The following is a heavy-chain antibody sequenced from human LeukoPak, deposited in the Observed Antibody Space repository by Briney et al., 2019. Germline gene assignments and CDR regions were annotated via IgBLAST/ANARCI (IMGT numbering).Heavy chain of an antibody. CDR1: GGSISSGSYY. V-gene: IGHV4-61*02. Sequence: NPSQTLSLTCTVSGGSISSGSYYWSWIRQPAGKGLEWIGRIYTSGSTNYNPSLKSRVTISVDTPKNQFSLKLSSVTAADTAVYYCARTNWNDHGYYYYYYMDVWGKGTTVTVSS. D-gene: IGHD1-20*01. CDR3: ARTNWNDHGYYYYYYMDV. J-gene: IGHJ6*03. CDR2: IYTSGST.